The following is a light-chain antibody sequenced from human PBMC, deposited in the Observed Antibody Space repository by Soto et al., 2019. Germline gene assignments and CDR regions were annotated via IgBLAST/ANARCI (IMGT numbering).Light chain of an antibody. CDR1: SSNIGADYD. CDR3: QAYDTSLSGVV. Sequence: QSVLTQPPSVSGAPGQRITISCTGSSSNIGADYDVHWYQQFPGTAPKLLIDGNVDRPSGVPDRFSASKSGTSASLAITGLQDEDEADYYCQAYDTSLSGVVFGTGTKLTVL. J-gene: IGLJ1*01. CDR2: GNV. V-gene: IGLV1-40*01.